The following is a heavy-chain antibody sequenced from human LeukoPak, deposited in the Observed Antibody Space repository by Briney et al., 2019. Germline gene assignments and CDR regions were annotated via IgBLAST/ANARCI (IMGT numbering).Heavy chain of an antibody. CDR2: INSDGSTT. V-gene: IGHV3-74*01. Sequence: GGSLRLSCAASGFTFSSYCMHWVRQAPGKGLVWVSRINSDGSTTSYADSVKGRFTISRDNAKNTVYLQMNSLRVEDTAVYYCARDPFYGDADFDHWGQGALVTVSS. CDR3: ARDPFYGDADFDH. D-gene: IGHD4-17*01. J-gene: IGHJ4*02. CDR1: GFTFSSYC.